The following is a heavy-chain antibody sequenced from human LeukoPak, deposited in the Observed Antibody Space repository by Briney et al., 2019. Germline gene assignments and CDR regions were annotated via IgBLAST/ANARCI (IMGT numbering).Heavy chain of an antibody. D-gene: IGHD3-9*01. CDR1: GFTVSNNY. J-gene: IGHJ2*01. V-gene: IGHV3-53*01. Sequence: GGSLRLSCAASGFTVSNNYMSWVRQAPGKGLEWVSVIYSGGTTYYADSVKGRFTISRDNSKNTLYLQMNSLRVEDTAVYYCARVRGEAVRYFDWLGPKSYWYFDLWGRGTLVTVSS. CDR2: IYSGGTT. CDR3: ARVRGEAVRYFDWLGPKSYWYFDL.